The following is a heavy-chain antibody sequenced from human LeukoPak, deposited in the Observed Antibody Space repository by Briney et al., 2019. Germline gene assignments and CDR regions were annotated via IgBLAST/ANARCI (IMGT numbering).Heavy chain of an antibody. D-gene: IGHD2-15*01. CDR2: IYHSGST. V-gene: IGHV4-38-2*02. J-gene: IGHJ6*04. CDR3: AREVGCSGGSCYPYYYYYYGMDV. CDR1: GYSISSGYY. Sequence: SETLSLTCAVSGYSISSGYYWGWIRQPPGKGLEWIGSIYHSGSTYYNPSLKSRVTISVDTSKNKFSLKLSSVAAADTAVYYCAREVGCSGGSCYPYYYYYYGMDVWGKGTTVTVSS.